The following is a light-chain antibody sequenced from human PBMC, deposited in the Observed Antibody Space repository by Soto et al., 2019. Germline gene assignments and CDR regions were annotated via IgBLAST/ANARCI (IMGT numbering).Light chain of an antibody. CDR3: QQYNNWPPFT. J-gene: IGKJ5*01. CDR2: GAS. V-gene: IGKV3-15*01. CDR1: QSVSTN. Sequence: EIVMTQSPATLSVSPGERAILSCRASQSVSTNLGWYQQKPGQAPRLLIFGASTRATGIPARFSGSGSGTEFTLTISSLQSEDAAVYDCQQYNNWPPFTFGQGTRLEIK.